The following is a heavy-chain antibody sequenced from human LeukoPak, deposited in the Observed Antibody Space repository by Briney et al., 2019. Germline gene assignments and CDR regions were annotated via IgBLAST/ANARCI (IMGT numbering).Heavy chain of an antibody. J-gene: IGHJ4*02. D-gene: IGHD2-15*01. V-gene: IGHV1-2*02. CDR2: INPNTGGT. Sequence: ASVKVSCKASGYTFSGYYIHWVRQAPGQGLEWMGWINPNTGGTKYAQKFQGRVTMTRDTSISTAYMELSRLRSDDTAVYYCARAGYCSGGSCYNLYYFDYWGQGTLVTVSS. CDR3: ARAGYCSGGSCYNLYYFDY. CDR1: GYTFSGYY.